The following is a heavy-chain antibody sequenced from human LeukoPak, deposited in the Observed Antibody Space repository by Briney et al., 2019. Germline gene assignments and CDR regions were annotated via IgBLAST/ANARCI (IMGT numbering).Heavy chain of an antibody. CDR2: INPNSGGT. V-gene: IGHV1-2*02. CDR3: ARDAIVRDYSNSDY. Sequence: ASVKVSCKASGYTFTGYYIHWVRQAPGQGLEWMGWINPNSGGTNYAQKFQGRVTMTRDTSISTAYMELSRPTSDDTAVYYCARDAIVRDYSNSDYWGQGTLVTVSS. CDR1: GYTFTGYY. J-gene: IGHJ4*02. D-gene: IGHD4-11*01.